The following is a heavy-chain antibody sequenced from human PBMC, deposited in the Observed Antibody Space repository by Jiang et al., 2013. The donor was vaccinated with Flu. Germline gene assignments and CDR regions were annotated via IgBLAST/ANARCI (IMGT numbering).Heavy chain of an antibody. CDR1: GGSVSSGSYY. J-gene: IGHJ4*02. D-gene: IGHD2-21*02. CDR3: ARDGIGDSSRIFGY. Sequence: LLKPSETLSLTCTVSGGSVSSGSYYWSWIRQPPGKGLEWIGYIYYSGSTNYNPSLKSRVTISVDTSKNRFSLKLSSVTAADTAVYYCARDGIGDSSRIFGYWGQGTLVTVSS. CDR2: IYYSGST. V-gene: IGHV4-61*01.